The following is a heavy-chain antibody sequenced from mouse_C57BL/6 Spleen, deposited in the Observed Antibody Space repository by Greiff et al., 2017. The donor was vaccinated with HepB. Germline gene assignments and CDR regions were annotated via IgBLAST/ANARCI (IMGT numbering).Heavy chain of an antibody. CDR3: ARDYYYGSSYWYFDV. CDR1: GFTFSDYG. D-gene: IGHD1-1*01. J-gene: IGHJ1*03. V-gene: IGHV5-17*01. CDR2: ISSGSSTI. Sequence: EVMLVESGGGLVKPGGSLKLSCAASGFTFSDYGMHWVRQAPEKGLEWVAYISSGSSTIYYADTVKGRFTISRDNAKNTLFLQMTSLRSEDTAMYYCARDYYYGSSYWYFDVWGTRTTVTVSS.